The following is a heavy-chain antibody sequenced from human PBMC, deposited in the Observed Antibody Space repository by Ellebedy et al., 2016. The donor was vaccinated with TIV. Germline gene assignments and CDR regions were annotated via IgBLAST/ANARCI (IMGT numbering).Heavy chain of an antibody. D-gene: IGHD3-10*01. CDR2: INAGNGIT. CDR3: ARGFGMVRGVTGMDV. V-gene: IGHV1-3*01. CDR1: GYTFTTYA. Sequence: ASVKVSXXASGYTFTTYAIHWVRRAPGQRLEWMGWINAGNGITKSSQKLRGRVRITRETSASTAFMELSSLTSEDTAVYFCARGFGMVRGVTGMDVWGQGTTVTVSS. J-gene: IGHJ6*02.